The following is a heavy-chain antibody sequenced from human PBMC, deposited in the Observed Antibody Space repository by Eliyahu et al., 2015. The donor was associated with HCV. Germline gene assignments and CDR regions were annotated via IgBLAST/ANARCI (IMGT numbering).Heavy chain of an antibody. J-gene: IGHJ5*02. CDR3: ASGGGGIAVAGTGGWFDP. Sequence: QVQLQESGPGLVKPSETLSLTCTVSGGSXXTSYGSWIRQPPGKGLEWIGYVLYTGSSNXNPSPQSRVTISVDTSKNQFSLNLTSVTAADTAVYYCASGGGGIAVAGTGGWFDPWGQGTLVTVSS. V-gene: IGHV4-59*01. CDR1: GGSXXTSY. CDR2: VLYTGSS. D-gene: IGHD6-19*01.